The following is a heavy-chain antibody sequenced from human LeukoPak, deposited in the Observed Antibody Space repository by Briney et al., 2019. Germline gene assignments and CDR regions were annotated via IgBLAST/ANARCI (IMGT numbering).Heavy chain of an antibody. J-gene: IGHJ4*02. Sequence: GSVKVSCKASGYTFTSYAMRWVRQAPGQRLEWMGWINAGNGNTKYSQKFQGRVTITRDTSASTAYMELSSLRSEDTAVYYCATGFIVGATFDYWGQGTLVTVSS. V-gene: IGHV1-3*01. D-gene: IGHD1-26*01. CDR3: ATGFIVGATFDY. CDR2: INAGNGNT. CDR1: GYTFTSYA.